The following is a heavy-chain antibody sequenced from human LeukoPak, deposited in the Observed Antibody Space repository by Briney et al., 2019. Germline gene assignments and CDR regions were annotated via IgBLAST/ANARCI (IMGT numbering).Heavy chain of an antibody. Sequence: GGSLRLSCAASGFTFSSYWMHWARQAPGKGLVWVSRINSDGSSTSYADSVKGRFTISRDNAKNTLYLQMNSLRAEDTAVYYCARDSDYVWGIDYWGQGTLVTVSS. J-gene: IGHJ4*02. CDR3: ARDSDYVWGIDY. CDR1: GFTFSSYW. D-gene: IGHD3-16*01. CDR2: INSDGSST. V-gene: IGHV3-74*01.